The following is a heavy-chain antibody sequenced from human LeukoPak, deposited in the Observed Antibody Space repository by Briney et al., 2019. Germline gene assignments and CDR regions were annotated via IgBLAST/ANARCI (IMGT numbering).Heavy chain of an antibody. D-gene: IGHD2-8*01. Sequence: PGGSLRLSCAASGFTFSSYAMSWVRQAPGKGPEWVSDISGSGGSTYYADSVKGRFTISRDNSKNTLYLQMNSLRAEDTAVYYCAKDNIVLMVYATLSWGQGTLVTVSS. V-gene: IGHV3-23*01. CDR2: ISGSGGST. J-gene: IGHJ4*02. CDR1: GFTFSSYA. CDR3: AKDNIVLMVYATLS.